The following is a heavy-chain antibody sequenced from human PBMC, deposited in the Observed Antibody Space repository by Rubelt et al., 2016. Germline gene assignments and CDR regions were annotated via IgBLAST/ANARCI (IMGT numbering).Heavy chain of an antibody. D-gene: IGHD5-12*01. CDR1: GGTFSSYA. CDR3: ASTPHSGYDDGGEPGDY. CDR2: IIPILGIA. Sequence: CKASGGTFSSYAISWVRQAPGQGLEWMGRIIPILGIANYAQKFQGRVTITADKSTSTAYMELSSLRSEDTAVYYCASTPHSGYDDGGEPGDYWGQGTLVTVSS. J-gene: IGHJ4*02. V-gene: IGHV1-69*04.